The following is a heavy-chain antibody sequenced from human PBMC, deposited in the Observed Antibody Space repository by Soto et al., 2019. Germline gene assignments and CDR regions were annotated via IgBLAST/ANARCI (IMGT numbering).Heavy chain of an antibody. D-gene: IGHD6-19*01. J-gene: IGHJ4*02. CDR1: GGSISSSSYY. CDR3: ARLIRWTLAVAGHNAY. CDR2: IYYSGST. Sequence: SETLSLTCTLSGGSISSSSYYLGWLRHPPGKGLEWIGSIYYSGSTYYNPSLKSRVTISVDTSKNQFSLKLSSVTAADTAVYSCARLIRWTLAVAGHNAYWGPGTLVTVSS. V-gene: IGHV4-39*01.